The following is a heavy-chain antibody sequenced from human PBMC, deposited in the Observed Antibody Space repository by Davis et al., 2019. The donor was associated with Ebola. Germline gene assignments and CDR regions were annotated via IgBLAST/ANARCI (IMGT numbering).Heavy chain of an antibody. CDR3: ARGVDTAMATLPYHFEY. J-gene: IGHJ4*02. CDR2: IWYDGSNK. D-gene: IGHD5-18*01. CDR1: GFTFSSYG. V-gene: IGHV3-33*01. Sequence: GESLKISCAASGFTFSSYGMHWVRQAPGKGLEWVTVIWYDGSNKYYADSVKGRFTISRDNSKNTLYLQMNSLRAEDSAVYYCARGVDTAMATLPYHFEYWGQGTLVTVSS.